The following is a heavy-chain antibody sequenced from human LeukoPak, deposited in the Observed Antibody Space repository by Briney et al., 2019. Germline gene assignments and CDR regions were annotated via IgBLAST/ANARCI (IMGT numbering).Heavy chain of an antibody. CDR3: ARGGNYYDSSGYYLTGYYYYYMDV. J-gene: IGHJ6*03. CDR2: MNPNSVNT. CDR1: GYTFTSYD. D-gene: IGHD3-22*01. Sequence: GASVKVSCKASGYTFTSYDINWVRQATGQGLEWMGWMNPNSVNTGYAQKFQGRVTITRNTSISTANMELSSLRSEDTAVYYCARGGNYYDSSGYYLTGYYYYYMDVWGKGTTVTVSS. V-gene: IGHV1-8*03.